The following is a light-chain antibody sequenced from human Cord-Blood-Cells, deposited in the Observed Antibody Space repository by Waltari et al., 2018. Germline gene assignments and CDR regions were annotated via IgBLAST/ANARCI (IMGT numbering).Light chain of an antibody. Sequence: QSVLTQPHSASGTPGQRVTIPCSGSRSNIGSNTVNWDQQLPGTAPKLLINSNNQRPSGVPDRFSGSKSGTSASLAISGLQSEDEADYYCAAWDDSLNGWVFGGGTKLTVL. CDR3: AAWDDSLNGWV. V-gene: IGLV1-44*01. CDR2: SNN. CDR1: RSNIGSNT. J-gene: IGLJ3*02.